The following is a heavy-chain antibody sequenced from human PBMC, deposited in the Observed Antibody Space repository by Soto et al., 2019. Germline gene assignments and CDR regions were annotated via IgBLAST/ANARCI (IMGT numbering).Heavy chain of an antibody. CDR2: INHSGST. Sequence: SETLSLTCAVYGGSFSGYYWSWIRQPPGKGLEWIGEINHSGSTNYNPSLKSRVTISVDTSKNQFSLKLSSVTAADTAVYYCARGRVKGYCSGGSCPRRLFYYGMDVWGEGSTVTVSS. V-gene: IGHV4-34*01. D-gene: IGHD2-15*01. J-gene: IGHJ6*02. CDR3: ARGRVKGYCSGGSCPRRLFYYGMDV. CDR1: GGSFSGYY.